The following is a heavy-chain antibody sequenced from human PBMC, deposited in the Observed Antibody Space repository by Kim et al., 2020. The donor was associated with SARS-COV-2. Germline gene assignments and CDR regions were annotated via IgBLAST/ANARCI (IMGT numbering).Heavy chain of an antibody. CDR2: IDSDGGSI. J-gene: IGHJ4*02. CDR3: AKVRGSGWEAFDY. V-gene: IGHV3-74*03. CDR1: GFTFGSYW. Sequence: GGSLRLSCSASGFTFGSYWMHWVRQAPGKGLVWVSRIDSDGGSIKYADSVKGRFTISRDNAKNTLYLQMNSLRAEDTAVYYCAKVRGSGWEAFDYLGQGT. D-gene: IGHD6-19*01.